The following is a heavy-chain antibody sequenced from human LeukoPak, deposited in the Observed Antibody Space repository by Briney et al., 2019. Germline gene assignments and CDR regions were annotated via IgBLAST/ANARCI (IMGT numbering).Heavy chain of an antibody. Sequence: SETLSLTCAVSGGSISSSNWWSWVRQPPGKGLEWIGEIYHSGSTNYNPSPKSRVTISVDKSKNQFSLKLSSVTAADTAVYYCLVRDTARRGDFDYWGQGTLVTVSS. V-gene: IGHV4-4*02. CDR1: GGSISSSNW. D-gene: IGHD5-18*01. J-gene: IGHJ4*02. CDR3: LVRDTARRGDFDY. CDR2: IYHSGST.